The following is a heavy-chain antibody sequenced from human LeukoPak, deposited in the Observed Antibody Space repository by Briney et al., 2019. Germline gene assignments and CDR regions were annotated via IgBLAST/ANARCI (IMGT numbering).Heavy chain of an antibody. V-gene: IGHV3-30*02. CDR1: GFTFSSYG. CDR3: AKEVDCPSDCLFFHS. CDR2: IRYDGSNK. Sequence: GGSLRLSCAAFGFTFSSYGMHWVRQAPGKGLEWVAFIRYDGSNKYYADSVKGRFTISRDNSKNTLYLQMNSLRAEDTALYHCAKEVDCPSDCLFFHSWGQGTLVTVSS. J-gene: IGHJ4*02. D-gene: IGHD2-21*02.